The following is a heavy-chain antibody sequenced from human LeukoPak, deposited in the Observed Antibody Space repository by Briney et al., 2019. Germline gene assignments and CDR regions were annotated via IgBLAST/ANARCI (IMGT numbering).Heavy chain of an antibody. Sequence: ASVKVSCKASGGTFSSYAISWVRQAPGQGLEWMGGIIPIFGTANYAQKFQGRVTITADESTSTAYMELSSLRSEDTAVYYCARDRVAVAVPDYWGQGTLVTVSS. D-gene: IGHD6-19*01. CDR2: IIPIFGTA. V-gene: IGHV1-69*01. CDR1: GGTFSSYA. J-gene: IGHJ4*02. CDR3: ARDRVAVAVPDY.